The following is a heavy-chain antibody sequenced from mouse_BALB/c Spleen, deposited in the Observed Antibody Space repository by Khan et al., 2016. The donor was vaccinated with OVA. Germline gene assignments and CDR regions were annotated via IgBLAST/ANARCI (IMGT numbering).Heavy chain of an antibody. D-gene: IGHD2-1*01. CDR2: ISYDGSN. CDR1: GYSITSGYY. J-gene: IGHJ3*01. V-gene: IGHV3-6*02. Sequence: EVQLQESGPGLVKPSQSLSLTCSVTGYSITSGYYWNWIRQFPGNRLEWMGYISYDGSNNYNPSLKNRISITRDTSKKQFFLKLNSVTTEDTATXYSASKSYGTGAYWGQGTLVTVSA. CDR3: ASKSYGTGAY.